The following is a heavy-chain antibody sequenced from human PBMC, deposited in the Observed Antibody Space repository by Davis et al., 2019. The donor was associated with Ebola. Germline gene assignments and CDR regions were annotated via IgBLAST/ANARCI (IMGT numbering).Heavy chain of an antibody. CDR2: ISSSGGST. D-gene: IGHD6-13*01. CDR3: VGDYSSLY. J-gene: IGHJ4*02. V-gene: IGHV3-64D*06. CDR1: GFTFSSYT. Sequence: PGESLKISCSASGFTFSSYTMHWVRQAPGKGLEYVSTISSSGGSTSYADSVKGRFTISRDNSKNTLYLQMSSLRADDTAFYYCVGDYSSLYWGQGTLVTVSS.